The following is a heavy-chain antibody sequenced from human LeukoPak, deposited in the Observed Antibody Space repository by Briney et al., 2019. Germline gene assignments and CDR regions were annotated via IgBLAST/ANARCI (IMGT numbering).Heavy chain of an antibody. V-gene: IGHV4-59*01. D-gene: IGHD1-14*01. J-gene: IGHJ3*02. CDR2: IHYSGST. CDR1: GGSINSDF. CDR3: ARDRPLGTGDVFDI. Sequence: PSETLSLTCTLSGGSINSDFWSWIRQSPGKGLEWIGYIHYSGSTNYNPSFKSRVTISEDTSKNQFFLRLRSVPAADTAVYYCARDRPLGTGDVFDIWGQGTMVTVSS.